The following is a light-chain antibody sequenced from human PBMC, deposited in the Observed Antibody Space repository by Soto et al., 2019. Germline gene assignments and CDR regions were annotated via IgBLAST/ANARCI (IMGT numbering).Light chain of an antibody. Sequence: DLQMTQSPSSLSASLGDRVTITCRASQGINTYLNWYQVKPGKAPKLLIYAASSLQGGVPLRFSGSGSGTGFTLTISSLQPEDFATYYCQQSYSIPLTFGGGTKVEIK. CDR2: AAS. J-gene: IGKJ4*01. CDR3: QQSYSIPLT. V-gene: IGKV1-39*01. CDR1: QGINTY.